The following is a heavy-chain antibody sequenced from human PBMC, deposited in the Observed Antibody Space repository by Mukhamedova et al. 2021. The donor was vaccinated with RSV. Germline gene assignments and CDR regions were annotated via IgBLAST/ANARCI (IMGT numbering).Heavy chain of an antibody. Sequence: MGWVRQAPGKGLEWVSAIGGTGGKTFLADSVKGRFTISRDNAKNTLYLQLHSLRVEDTARYYCAKDMYPSGWYDFFDIWGQGKMVTVS. V-gene: IGHV3-23*01. D-gene: IGHD6-19*01. J-gene: IGHJ3*02. CDR3: AKDMYPSGWYDFFDI. CDR2: IGGTGGKT.